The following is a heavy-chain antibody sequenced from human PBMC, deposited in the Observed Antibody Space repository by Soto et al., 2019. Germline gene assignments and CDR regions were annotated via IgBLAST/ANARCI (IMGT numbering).Heavy chain of an antibody. Sequence: EVQLVESGGGLVQPGGSLRLSCAASGFTFSSYSMNWVRQAPGKGLEWVSYISSSSSTIYYADSVKGRFTISRDNAKNSLYLQMNSLRDEDTAVYYCARGDFWSGYNRLRYFDYWGQGTLVTVSS. D-gene: IGHD3-3*01. CDR3: ARGDFWSGYNRLRYFDY. CDR2: ISSSSSTI. V-gene: IGHV3-48*02. CDR1: GFTFSSYS. J-gene: IGHJ4*02.